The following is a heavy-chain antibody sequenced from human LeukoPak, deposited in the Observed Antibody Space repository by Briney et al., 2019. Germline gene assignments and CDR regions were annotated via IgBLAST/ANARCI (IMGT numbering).Heavy chain of an antibody. CDR3: ARVGYSRGGSWYVGYYYGMDV. CDR1: GFTFSSYS. V-gene: IGHV3-48*01. J-gene: IGHJ6*02. Sequence: PGGSLRLSCAASGFTFSSYSMNWVRQAPGKGLEWVSYISSSSSTIYYADSVKGRFTISRDNAKNSLYLQMNSLRAEDTAVYYCARVGYSRGGSWYVGYYYGMDVWGQGTTVTVSS. CDR2: ISSSSSTI. D-gene: IGHD6-13*01.